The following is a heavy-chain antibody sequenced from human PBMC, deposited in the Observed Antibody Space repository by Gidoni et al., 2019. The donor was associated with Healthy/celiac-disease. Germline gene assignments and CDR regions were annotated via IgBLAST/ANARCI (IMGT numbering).Heavy chain of an antibody. V-gene: IGHV3-15*01. CDR2: IKSKTDGGTT. J-gene: IGHJ4*02. Sequence: EVQLVESGGGLVKPGGSLRLYGAASGFKLSNAWMSWVRQAPGKGLEWVGRIKSKTDGGTTDYAAPVKGRFTISRDDSKNTLYLQMNSLKTEDTAVYYCTTLDSSIVVIWGQGTLVTVSS. CDR1: GFKLSNAW. D-gene: IGHD3-22*01. CDR3: TTLDSSIVVI.